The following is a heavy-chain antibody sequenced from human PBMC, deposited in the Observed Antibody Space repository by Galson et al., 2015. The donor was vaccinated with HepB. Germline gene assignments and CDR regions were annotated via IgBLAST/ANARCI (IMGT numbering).Heavy chain of an antibody. V-gene: IGHV3-74*01. CDR2: MYRDGRTT. CDR1: AVAYRVPW. Sequence: PLREACLAYAVAYRVPWWLCAAQGPGQGLVWGSRMYRDGRTTTYADSVKGRFTISRDNAKNTLYLQMNSLRAEDTAVYYCARAVSSDHNWFDSWGQGTLVTVSS. D-gene: IGHD3-22*01. J-gene: IGHJ5*01. CDR3: ARAVSSDHNWFDS.